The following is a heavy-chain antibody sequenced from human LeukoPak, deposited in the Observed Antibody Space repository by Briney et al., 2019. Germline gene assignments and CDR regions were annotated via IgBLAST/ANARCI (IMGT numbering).Heavy chain of an antibody. CDR2: IKSKTDGGTT. Sequence: RGSLRLSCAASEFTFSNALMTWVRQAPGKGLEWVGHIKSKTDGGTTDCAAPVKGRFTISRDDSQNTLYLQMNSLKTEDTAVYYCTTWDGVNWGQGTMVTVSS. V-gene: IGHV3-15*01. D-gene: IGHD1-26*01. J-gene: IGHJ3*01. CDR3: TTWDGVN. CDR1: EFTFSNAL.